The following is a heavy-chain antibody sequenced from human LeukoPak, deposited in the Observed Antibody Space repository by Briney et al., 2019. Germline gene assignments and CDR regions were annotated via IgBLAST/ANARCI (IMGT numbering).Heavy chain of an antibody. J-gene: IGHJ5*02. CDR1: GFTFSSYA. CDR3: VKNLGYCSSTSCYGWFDP. D-gene: IGHD2-2*01. V-gene: IGHV3-23*01. CDR2: INNSGGNT. Sequence: PGGSLRLSCAASGFTFSSYAMSWVRQAPGKGLEWVSTINNSGGNTYYADSVKGRFTISRDNSKNTLYLQMNSLRAEDTAVYHCVKNLGYCSSTSCYGWFDPWGQGTLVTVSS.